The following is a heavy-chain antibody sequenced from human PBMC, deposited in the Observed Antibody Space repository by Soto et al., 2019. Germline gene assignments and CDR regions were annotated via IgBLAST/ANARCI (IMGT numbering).Heavy chain of an antibody. V-gene: IGHV3-15*01. CDR3: AAGTGRTDLDY. CDR1: GFEFSKAW. J-gene: IGHJ4*02. D-gene: IGHD2-2*01. Sequence: EVQLVESGGGLVKPGGSLRLSCAASGFEFSKAWMSWVRLAPGKGLEWVGRLMSKTDGGTTVYAAPVKGRFTISRDDSKNTLYLQMSSLNTEDTAVYYCAAGTGRTDLDYWGQGTLVTVSS. CDR2: LMSKTDGGTT.